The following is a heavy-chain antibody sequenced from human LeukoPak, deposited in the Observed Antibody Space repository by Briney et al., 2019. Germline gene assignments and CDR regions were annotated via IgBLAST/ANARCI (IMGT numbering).Heavy chain of an antibody. D-gene: IGHD6-13*01. J-gene: IGHJ4*02. CDR2: IHTSGNT. CDR1: GGSISSGGYS. Sequence: PSQTLSLTCAVSGGSISSGGYSWSWIRQPPGKGLEWIGRIHTSGNTNYNPSLKTRVTLSVDTSKNQFSLKLSSVTAADTAVYYCARDAGYTSSWYLPNFDYWGQGTLVTVSS. V-gene: IGHV4-61*02. CDR3: ARDAGYTSSWYLPNFDY.